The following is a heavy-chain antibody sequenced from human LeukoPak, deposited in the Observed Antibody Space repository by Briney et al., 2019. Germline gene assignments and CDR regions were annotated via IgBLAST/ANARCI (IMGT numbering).Heavy chain of an antibody. J-gene: IGHJ4*02. CDR3: ARPRGSRWSIPFDT. D-gene: IGHD6-13*01. CDR2: ISYDGSNK. CDR1: GFIFSNYT. Sequence: PGRSLRLSCTASGFIFSNYTMHWLRQAPGKGLECVAFISYDGSNKYYGDSVKGRFTISRDNSKTTLYLQMDSLRAEDTAVYYCARPRGSRWSIPFDTWGQGTLVTVSS. V-gene: IGHV3-30-3*01.